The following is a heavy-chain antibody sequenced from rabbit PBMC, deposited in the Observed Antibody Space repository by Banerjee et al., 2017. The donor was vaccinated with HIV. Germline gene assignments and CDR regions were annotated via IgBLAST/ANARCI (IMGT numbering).Heavy chain of an antibody. CDR3: ARLDYSYGGVGDSLYYFDL. Sequence: QEQLVESGGGLVQPGGTLTLTCKASGFSFSSGYDMCWVRQAPGKGLELIACIVTGSSGSTYYASWAKGRFTISRTSSTTVTLQMTRLTAADTATYFCARLDYSYGGVGDSLYYFDLWGPGTLVTVS. V-gene: IGHV1S45*01. J-gene: IGHJ4*01. D-gene: IGHD6-1*01. CDR1: GFSFSSGYD. CDR2: IVTGSSGST.